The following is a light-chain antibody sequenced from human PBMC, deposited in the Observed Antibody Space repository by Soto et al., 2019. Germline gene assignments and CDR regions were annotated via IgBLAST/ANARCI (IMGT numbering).Light chain of an antibody. V-gene: IGLV1-44*01. J-gene: IGLJ1*01. CDR2: NTN. Sequence: QSVLTQPPSASGAPGQRVPISCSGSGSNIGSNPVTWYQQLPRTAPKLLIYNTNQRPSGVPERFSASRSGTSASLAISGLQSEDEADYFCASWEDSLNVYVLGTGTKLTVL. CDR1: GSNIGSNP. CDR3: ASWEDSLNVYV.